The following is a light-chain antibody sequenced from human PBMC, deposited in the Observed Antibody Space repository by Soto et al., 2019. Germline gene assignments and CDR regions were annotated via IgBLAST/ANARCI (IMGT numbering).Light chain of an antibody. CDR1: SSNIGAGYN. V-gene: IGLV1-40*01. Sequence: QSVLTQPPSVSGAPGQRVTISCTGSSSNIGAGYNVHWYQQLPGTAPKLLIYGNSNRPSGVPDRFSGSKSGTSASLAITGLHAEDEADYYCQSYDSSLSGFVVFGGGTKLPS. CDR3: QSYDSSLSGFVV. J-gene: IGLJ2*01. CDR2: GNS.